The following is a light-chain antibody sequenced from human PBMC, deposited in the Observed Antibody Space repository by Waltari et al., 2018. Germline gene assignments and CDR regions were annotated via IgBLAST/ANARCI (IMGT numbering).Light chain of an antibody. CDR3: HSRKGSDKQVV. CDR1: SLRTSY. Sequence: SSELTQGPDVSVALGQTVKITCQGDSLRTSYGSWYQGKPGPAHVLVLFGKEKRPSGIPDRFSGYSSGTTSYLTITGAQAEDEADYYCHSRKGSDKQVVFGGGTKLTVL. CDR2: GKE. V-gene: IGLV3-19*01. J-gene: IGLJ3*02.